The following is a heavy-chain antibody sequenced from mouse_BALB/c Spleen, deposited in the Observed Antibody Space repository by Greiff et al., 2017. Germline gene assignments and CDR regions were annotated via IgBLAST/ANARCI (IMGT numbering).Heavy chain of an antibody. CDR3: ARQEGYGSSFYYFDY. D-gene: IGHD1-1*01. J-gene: IGHJ2*01. CDR2: ISSGGSYT. V-gene: IGHV5-9-3*01. Sequence: DVMLVESGGGLVKPGGSLKLSCAASGFTFSSYAMSWVRQTPEKRLEWVATISSGGSYTYYPDSVKGRFTISRDNAKNTLYLQMSSLRSEDTAMYYCARQEGYGSSFYYFDYWGQGTTLTVSS. CDR1: GFTFSSYA.